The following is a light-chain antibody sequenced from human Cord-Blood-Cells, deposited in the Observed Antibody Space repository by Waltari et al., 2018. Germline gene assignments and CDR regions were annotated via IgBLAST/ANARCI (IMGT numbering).Light chain of an antibody. Sequence: QSALTQPASVSGSPGQSITISCTGPSRDVGGYNYVSWYQQHPGKAPKLMIYDVSNRPSGVSNRVSGSKSGNTASLTISGLQAEDEADYYCSSYTSSSTWVFGGGTKLTVL. V-gene: IGLV2-14*01. CDR2: DVS. CDR3: SSYTSSSTWV. J-gene: IGLJ3*02. CDR1: SRDVGGYNY.